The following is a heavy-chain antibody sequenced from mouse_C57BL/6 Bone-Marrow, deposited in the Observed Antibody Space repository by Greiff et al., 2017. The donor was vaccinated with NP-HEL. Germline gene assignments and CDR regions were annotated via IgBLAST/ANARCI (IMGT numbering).Heavy chain of an antibody. CDR2: ISDGGSYT. CDR1: GFTFSSYA. D-gene: IGHD1-1*01. CDR3: ARNYGSIWYFDV. Sequence: EVKLEESGGGLVKPGGSLKLSCAASGFTFSSYAMSWVRQTPEKRLEWVATISDGGSYTYYPDHVQGRFTISRDNAKNNLYLQMSHLKAEDTAMYYCARNYGSIWYFDVWGTGTTVTVSS. J-gene: IGHJ1*03. V-gene: IGHV5-4*03.